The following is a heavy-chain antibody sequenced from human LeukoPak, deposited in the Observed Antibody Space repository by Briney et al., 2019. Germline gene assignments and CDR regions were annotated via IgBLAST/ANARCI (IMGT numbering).Heavy chain of an antibody. CDR2: IKQDGSEK. CDR1: GFTFSSYW. V-gene: IGHV3-7*01. D-gene: IGHD3-3*01. Sequence: GGSLRLSCAASGFTFSSYWMSWVRQAPGKGLEWVANIKQDGSEKYYVDSVKGRFTISRDNAKNSLYLQMNSLRAEDTAVYYCARGSFGVVIRYYYYYYYYMDVWGKGTTVTVSS. J-gene: IGHJ6*03. CDR3: ARGSFGVVIRYYYYYYYYMDV.